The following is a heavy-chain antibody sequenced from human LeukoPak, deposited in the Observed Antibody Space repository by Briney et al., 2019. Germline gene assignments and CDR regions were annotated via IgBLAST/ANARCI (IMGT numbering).Heavy chain of an antibody. CDR2: ISSSSSYT. V-gene: IGHV3-11*05. J-gene: IGHJ5*02. CDR1: GFTFSDYY. D-gene: IGHD1-26*01. Sequence: GGSLRLSCAASGFTFSDYYMSWIRQAPGKGLEWVSYISSSSSYTNYGDSVKGRFTISRDNAKNSLYLQMNSLRAEDTAVYYCARDLGGSYYGENWFDPWGQGTLVTVSS. CDR3: ARDLGGSYYGENWFDP.